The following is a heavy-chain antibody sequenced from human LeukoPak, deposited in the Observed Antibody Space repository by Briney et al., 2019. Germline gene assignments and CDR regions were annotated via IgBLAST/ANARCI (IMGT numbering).Heavy chain of an antibody. CDR3: ARDLLQEVVVVPAAILGWFDP. J-gene: IGHJ5*02. CDR2: IIPIFGTA. CDR1: RGTFSSYA. Sequence: ASVKVSCKASRGTFSSYAISWVRQAPGQGLEWMGGIIPIFGTANYAQKFQGRVTITADESTSTAYMELSSLRSEDTAVYYCARDLLQEVVVVPAAILGWFDPWGQGTLVTVSS. V-gene: IGHV1-69*13. D-gene: IGHD2-2*02.